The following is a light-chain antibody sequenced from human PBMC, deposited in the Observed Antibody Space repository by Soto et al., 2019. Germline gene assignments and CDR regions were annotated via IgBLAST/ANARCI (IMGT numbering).Light chain of an antibody. CDR3: QQGHSFPLT. CDR1: QAIGDS. CDR2: SAS. J-gene: IGKJ4*01. V-gene: IGKV1-12*01. Sequence: DIQMTQSPTFLSASVGDRVTITCRASQAIGDSLAWYQQKPGKAPDLLIYSASTVLPGDPSRFSGSGSGTDFTLTINGLQSEDFATYFCQQGHSFPLTFGGGTKV.